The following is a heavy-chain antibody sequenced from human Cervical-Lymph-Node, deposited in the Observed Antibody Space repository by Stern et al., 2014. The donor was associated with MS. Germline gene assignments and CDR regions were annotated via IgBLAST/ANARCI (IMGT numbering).Heavy chain of an antibody. D-gene: IGHD4-11*01. CDR1: GFDFSIYW. Sequence: EVQLVESGGDLAQPGGSLRLSCAASGFDFSIYWMHWVRQAPGKGLVWVARINSDGSGPTYADSVRGRFTISRDNVKNTVSLQMNSLRAEDTAVYYCVRGQFLTSWGQGTPVTVSS. CDR2: INSDGSGP. J-gene: IGHJ4*02. V-gene: IGHV3-74*02. CDR3: VRGQFLTS.